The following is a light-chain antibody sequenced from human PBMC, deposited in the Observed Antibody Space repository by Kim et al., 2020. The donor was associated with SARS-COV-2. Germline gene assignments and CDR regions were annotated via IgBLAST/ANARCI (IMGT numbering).Light chain of an antibody. CDR1: QSVSSN. CDR2: GAS. CDR3: QQYNNWPPVT. V-gene: IGKV3-15*01. Sequence: SPGERDTLSCRASQSVSSNLAWYQQKPGQAPRLLIYGASTRANGIPARFSGSESGTEFTLTISSLQSEDFAVYYCQQYNNWPPVTFGQGTRLEIK. J-gene: IGKJ5*01.